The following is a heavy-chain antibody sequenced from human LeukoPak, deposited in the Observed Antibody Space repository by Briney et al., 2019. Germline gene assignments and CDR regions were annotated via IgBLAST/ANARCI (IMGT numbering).Heavy chain of an antibody. CDR2: IYTSGST. D-gene: IGHD3-22*01. Sequence: PSETLSLTCTVSGGSISSYYWSWIRQPAGKGLEWIGRIYTSGSTNYNPSLKSRVTMSEDTSKNQFSLKLSSVTAADTAVYYCARDSGYVRKYNWFDPWGQGTLVTVSS. V-gene: IGHV4-4*07. CDR3: ARDSGYVRKYNWFDP. CDR1: GGSISSYY. J-gene: IGHJ5*02.